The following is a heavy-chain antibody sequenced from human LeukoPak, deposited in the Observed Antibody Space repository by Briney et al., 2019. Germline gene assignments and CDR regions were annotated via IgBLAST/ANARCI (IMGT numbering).Heavy chain of an antibody. V-gene: IGHV3-23*01. D-gene: IGHD2-8*01. CDR3: AKDVRRCNGACT. J-gene: IGHJ5*02. Sequence: GGSLRLSCAASGVTFSSYAMSWVRQAPGKGLEWVSVISGGGDSTYYADSVKGRFTISRDNSKNTLSLQMNSLRVEDTAIYYCAKDVRRCNGACTWGQGTLVTVSS. CDR2: ISGGGDST. CDR1: GVTFSSYA.